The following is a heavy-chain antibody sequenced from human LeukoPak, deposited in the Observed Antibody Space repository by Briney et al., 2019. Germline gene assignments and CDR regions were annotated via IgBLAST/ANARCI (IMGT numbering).Heavy chain of an antibody. CDR2: IWDDGSNK. V-gene: IGHV3-33*06. CDR1: GCTFSSYG. Sequence: GGSLRLSCAASGCTFSSYGMHWVRQAPGKGLEWVAVIWDDGSNKYYADSVKCRFTISRDNSKNTLYLQMNSLRAEDTAVYYCAKDRGDYFDYWGQGTLVTVSS. CDR3: AKDRGDYFDY. J-gene: IGHJ4*02.